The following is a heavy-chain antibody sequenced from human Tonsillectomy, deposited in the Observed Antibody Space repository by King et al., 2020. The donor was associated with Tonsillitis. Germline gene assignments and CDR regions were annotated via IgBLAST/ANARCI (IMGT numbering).Heavy chain of an antibody. CDR1: GFTFNNYA. CDR3: AKDGGGWYTSGWYYFDY. D-gene: IGHD6-19*01. J-gene: IGHJ4*02. V-gene: IGHV3-23*04. CDR2: LSGSGSNT. Sequence: VQLVESGGGLVQPGGSLRLSCAASGFTFNNYAMSWVCQAPGKGLEWVSSLSGSGSNTYYADSVKGRFTISRDNSKNTLYLQLNSLRAEDTAVYYCAKDGGGWYTSGWYYFDYWGQGTLVTVSP.